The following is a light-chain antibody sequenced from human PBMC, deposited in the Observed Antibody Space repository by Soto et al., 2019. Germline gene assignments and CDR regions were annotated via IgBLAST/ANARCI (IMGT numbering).Light chain of an antibody. J-gene: IGLJ3*02. CDR2: EVS. V-gene: IGLV2-8*01. Sequence: QSALTQPPSASGSPGQSVTISCTGTSSDVGGYNFVSWYQHHPGKAPKLMIYEVSKRPSGVPDRFSGSKSANTASLTVSGLQAEDEADYYCSSYAGSNSFVMFGGGTKVTVL. CDR3: SSYAGSNSFVM. CDR1: SSDVGGYNF.